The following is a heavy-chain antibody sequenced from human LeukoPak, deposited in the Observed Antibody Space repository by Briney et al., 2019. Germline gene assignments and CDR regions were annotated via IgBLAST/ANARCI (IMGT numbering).Heavy chain of an antibody. CDR2: ISSSGNSI. CDR3: ARERWQPRIRFDF. D-gene: IGHD5-24*01. CDR1: GFTFSSYE. Sequence: GGSLRLSCAASGFTFSSYEMNWVRQAPGKGLEWVSYISSSGNSIDYADFVKGRFTISRDNGKNSLYLQMNSLRAEDAAIYYCARERWQPRIRFDFWGQGTLVTVSS. J-gene: IGHJ5*01. V-gene: IGHV3-48*03.